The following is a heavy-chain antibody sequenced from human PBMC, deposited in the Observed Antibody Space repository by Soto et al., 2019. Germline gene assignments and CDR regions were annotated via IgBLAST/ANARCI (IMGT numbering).Heavy chain of an antibody. CDR2: ISGNGETT. CDR1: GFTFNTHA. Sequence: EVQVLESGGGLLQPGGSLRLSCVASGFTFNTHAMTWVRQGPGMGLEWTSSISGNGETTYYADSVKGRFTVSRDNSKNTLYPQMNSLRGEDTATYYCVKDWSGNKCPGMDVWGQGTTVTVSS. J-gene: IGHJ6*02. V-gene: IGHV3-23*01. CDR3: VKDWSGNKCPGMDV. D-gene: IGHD3-3*01.